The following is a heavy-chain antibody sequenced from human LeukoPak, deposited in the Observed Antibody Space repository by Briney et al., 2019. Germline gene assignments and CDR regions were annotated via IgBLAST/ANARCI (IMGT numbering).Heavy chain of an antibody. V-gene: IGHV3-21*04. Sequence: GGSLRLSCAASGFTFSSYSMNWVRQAPGKGLEWVSFISSSSTYIYYADSLKGRFTISRDNAKNSLYLQMNSLRAGDTALYFCARDLSSLGLDDWGQGTLVTVSS. CDR2: ISSSSTYI. CDR3: ARDLSSLGLDD. D-gene: IGHD7-27*01. J-gene: IGHJ4*02. CDR1: GFTFSSYS.